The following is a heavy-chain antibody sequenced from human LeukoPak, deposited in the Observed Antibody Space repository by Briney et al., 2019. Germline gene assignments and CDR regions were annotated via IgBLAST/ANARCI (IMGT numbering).Heavy chain of an antibody. CDR1: GGSISSSNW. J-gene: IGHJ1*01. CDR2: IFHDGTT. CDR3: ARLGLYDSSGYYYV. Sequence: SETLSLSCAVSGGSISSSNWWSWVRLPPGKGLEWMGDIFHDGTTNFNPSLKSRLTISTDKSKNQFSLKLSSVTAADTAVYYCARLGLYDSSGYYYVWGQGTLATVSS. D-gene: IGHD3-22*01. V-gene: IGHV4-4*02.